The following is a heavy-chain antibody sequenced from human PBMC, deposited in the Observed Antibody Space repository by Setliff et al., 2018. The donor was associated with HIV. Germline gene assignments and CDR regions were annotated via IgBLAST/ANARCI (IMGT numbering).Heavy chain of an antibody. CDR1: GDSTNSGDSY. CDR3: ARDPRPFGGNSADAFDM. V-gene: IGHV4-30-4*08. Sequence: SETLSLTCSVSGDSTNSGDSYWSWIRQPPGKGLEWIGYIFYSGTTYYNPSLQSRVAISLDASKNQFSLRLSSVTAADTAMYYCARDPRPFGGNSADAFDMWGQGTMVTVSS. D-gene: IGHD2-15*01. J-gene: IGHJ3*02. CDR2: IFYSGTT.